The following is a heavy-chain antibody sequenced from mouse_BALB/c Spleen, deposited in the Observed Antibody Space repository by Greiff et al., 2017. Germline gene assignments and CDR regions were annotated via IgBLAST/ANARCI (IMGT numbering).Heavy chain of an antibody. CDR1: GFNIKDYY. Sequence: EVQLVESGAELVRSGASVKLSCTASGFNIKDYYMHWVKQRPEQGLEWIGWIDPENGDTEYAPKFQGKATMTADTSSNTAYLQLSSLTSEDTAVYYCNAEYGNPAWFAYWGQGTLVTVSA. CDR3: NAEYGNPAWFAY. V-gene: IGHV14-4*02. D-gene: IGHD2-10*02. J-gene: IGHJ3*01. CDR2: IDPENGDT.